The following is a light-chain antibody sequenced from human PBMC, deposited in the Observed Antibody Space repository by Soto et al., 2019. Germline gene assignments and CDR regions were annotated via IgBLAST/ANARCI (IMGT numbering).Light chain of an antibody. CDR3: QQSYSHPRT. J-gene: IGKJ1*01. CDR2: AAS. V-gene: IGKV1-39*01. Sequence: DIQLTQSPSSLSASLGDSVPITCRASQSISSHLNWYQQKPGIAPKLLIFAASSLQSGVPSRFSGSRSGTDFTLTISSLQPEDFATYYCQQSYSHPRTFGQGTKVDI. CDR1: QSISSH.